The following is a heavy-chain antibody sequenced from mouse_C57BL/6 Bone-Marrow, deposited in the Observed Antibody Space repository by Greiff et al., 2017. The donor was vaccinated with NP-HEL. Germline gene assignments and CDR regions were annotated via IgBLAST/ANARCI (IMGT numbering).Heavy chain of an antibody. J-gene: IGHJ1*03. Sequence: EVMLVESGGGLVKPGGSLTLSCAASGFTFSSYAMSWVRQTPEKRLEWVATISDGGSYSYYPDNVKGRFTISRDNAKNNLYLQMSHLKSEDTAMYYCARDRIYYYGSSYWYFDVWGTGTTVTVSS. V-gene: IGHV5-4*01. D-gene: IGHD1-1*01. CDR1: GFTFSSYA. CDR2: ISDGGSYS. CDR3: ARDRIYYYGSSYWYFDV.